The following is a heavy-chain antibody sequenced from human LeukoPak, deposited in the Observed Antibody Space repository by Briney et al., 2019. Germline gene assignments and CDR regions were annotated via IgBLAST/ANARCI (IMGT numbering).Heavy chain of an antibody. V-gene: IGHV1-69*05. Sequence: GASVKVSCKASGGTFSSYAISWVRQAPGQGLEWMGGIIPIFGTANYAQKFQGRVTITTDESTSTAYMELSSLRSEDTAVYYCARDRGSWGGYYKRDYYYYYMDVWGKGTTVTVSS. D-gene: IGHD3-3*01. CDR2: IIPIFGTA. CDR1: GGTFSSYA. J-gene: IGHJ6*03. CDR3: ARDRGSWGGYYKRDYYYYYMDV.